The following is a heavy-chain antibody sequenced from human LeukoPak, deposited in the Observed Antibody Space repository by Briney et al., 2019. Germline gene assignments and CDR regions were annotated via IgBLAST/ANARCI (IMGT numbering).Heavy chain of an antibody. CDR2: IIPIFGTA. J-gene: IGHJ6*03. CDR3: ASDGYSGYDRTYYYYYMDV. CDR1: GGTFSSYA. V-gene: IGHV1-69*13. Sequence: GASVKVSCKASGGTFSSYAISWVRQAPGQGLEWMGGIIPIFGTANYAQKFQGRVTITADESTSTAYMELSSLRSEDTAVYYCASDGYSGYDRTYYYYYMDVWGKGTTVTISS. D-gene: IGHD5-12*01.